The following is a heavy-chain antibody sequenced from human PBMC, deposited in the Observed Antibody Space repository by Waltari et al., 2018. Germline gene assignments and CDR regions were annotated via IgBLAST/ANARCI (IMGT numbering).Heavy chain of an antibody. CDR2: IKQDGREK. CDR3: ARNLLDYDILTGYYYYYGMDV. J-gene: IGHJ6*02. V-gene: IGHV3-7*01. D-gene: IGHD3-9*01. CDR1: GFTFSSYW. Sequence: EVQLVESGGGLVQPGGSLRLSCAASGFTFSSYWMSWVRQAPGKGLEWVANIKQDGREKYYVDTVKGRFTISRDNAKNSLYLQMNSLRAEDTAVYYCARNLLDYDILTGYYYYYGMDVWGQGTTVTVSS.